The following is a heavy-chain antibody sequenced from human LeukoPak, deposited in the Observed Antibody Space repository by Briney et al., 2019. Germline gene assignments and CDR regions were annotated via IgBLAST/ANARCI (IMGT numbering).Heavy chain of an antibody. CDR3: ARGGSRQYEYYDFWSGYGPLDY. D-gene: IGHD3-3*01. J-gene: IGHJ4*02. CDR1: GFTVSSNY. CDR2: IYSGGST. Sequence: GGSLRLSCAASGFTVSSNYKSWVRQAPGKGLEWVSVIYSGGSTYYADSVKGRFTISRDNSKNTLYLQMNSLRAEDTAVYYCARGGSRQYEYYDFWSGYGPLDYWGQGTLVTVSS. V-gene: IGHV3-53*01.